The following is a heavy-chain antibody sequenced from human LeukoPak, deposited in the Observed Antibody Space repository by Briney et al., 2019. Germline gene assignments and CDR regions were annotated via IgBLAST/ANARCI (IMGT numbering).Heavy chain of an antibody. Sequence: SETLSLTCTVSGGSISSHYWSWIRQPPGKGLEWTGYIYYSGSTNYNPSLKSRVTISVDTSKNQFSLKLSSVTAADTAVYYCASGARVVPAARALYYYYMDVWGKGTTVTVSS. CDR2: IYYSGST. CDR1: GGSISSHY. D-gene: IGHD2-2*01. J-gene: IGHJ6*03. CDR3: ASGARVVPAARALYYYYMDV. V-gene: IGHV4-59*11.